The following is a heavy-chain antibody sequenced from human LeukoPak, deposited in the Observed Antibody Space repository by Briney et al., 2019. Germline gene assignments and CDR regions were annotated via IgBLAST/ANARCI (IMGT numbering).Heavy chain of an antibody. CDR2: INTDGSST. J-gene: IGHJ3*02. CDR3: ARDMEYWGGHCYAFDI. Sequence: PGGSLRLSCAVSGFTFSNYCTHWVRQAPGKGLVWVSRINTDGSSTTYADSVKGRFTISRDNAKNTLYLQMNSLRAEDTAVYYCARDMEYWGGHCYAFDIWGQGTMVTVSS. CDR1: GFTFSNYC. D-gene: IGHD2-21*02. V-gene: IGHV3-74*01.